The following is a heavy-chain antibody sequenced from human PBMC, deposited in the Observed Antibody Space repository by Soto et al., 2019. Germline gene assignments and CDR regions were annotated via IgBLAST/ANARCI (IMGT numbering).Heavy chain of an antibody. CDR3: ARGPPWGGTTTD. CDR1: VGSISSGGYY. V-gene: IGHV4-31*03. CDR2: IYYSGST. Sequence: QVQLQESGPGLVKPSQTLSLTCTVSVGSISSGGYYWSWIRQHPGKGLEWIGYIYYSGSTYYNPSLKSRVTTSVDTSKNQFSLKLSSVTAADTAVYYCARGPPWGGTTTDWGQGTLVTVSS. J-gene: IGHJ4*02. D-gene: IGHD1-1*01.